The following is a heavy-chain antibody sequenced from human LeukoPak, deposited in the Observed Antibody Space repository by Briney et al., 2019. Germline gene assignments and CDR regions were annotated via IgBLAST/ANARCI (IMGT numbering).Heavy chain of an antibody. CDR1: GYSFTSYW. CDR3: ARHTGRITIFGVVIRVSDYYYGKDV. V-gene: IGHV5-10-1*01. J-gene: IGHJ6*02. Sequence: GESLKISCKGSGYSFTSYWISWVRQMPGKGLEWMGRIDPSDSYTNYSPSFQGHVTISADKSISTAYLQWSSLKASDTAMYYCARHTGRITIFGVVIRVSDYYYGKDVWGQGTTVTVSS. D-gene: IGHD3-3*01. CDR2: IDPSDSYT.